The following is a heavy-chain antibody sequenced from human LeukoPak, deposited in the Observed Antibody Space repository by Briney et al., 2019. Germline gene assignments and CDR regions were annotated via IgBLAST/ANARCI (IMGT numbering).Heavy chain of an antibody. CDR1: GHSVSSSSAV. CDR3: ARGYYDILTGYYPFDY. D-gene: IGHD3-9*01. Sequence: SHTLSLICAISGHSVSSSSAVWNWITQSPSRGLECLGRTYYRSKWYNDYAVSVKSRITINPETSKNQFSLQLNSVTPEDTAVYYCARGYYDILTGYYPFDYWGQGTLVTVSS. J-gene: IGHJ4*02. V-gene: IGHV6-1*01. CDR2: TYYRSKWYN.